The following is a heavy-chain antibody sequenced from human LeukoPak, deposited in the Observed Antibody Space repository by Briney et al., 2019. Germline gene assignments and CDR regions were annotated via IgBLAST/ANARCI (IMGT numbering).Heavy chain of an antibody. J-gene: IGHJ5*02. D-gene: IGHD4-17*01. CDR1: GLIFSNYA. Sequence: GGSLRLSCAGPGLIFSNYAMTWVRQAQGKGLEWVSSITGNGGSAVYTDSVKGRFTTSRDNSKNTLYLQMNSLRAEDTALYYCTKDPNGDYIGAFDPWGQGTLVTVSS. CDR2: ITGNGGSA. CDR3: TKDPNGDYIGAFDP. V-gene: IGHV3-23*01.